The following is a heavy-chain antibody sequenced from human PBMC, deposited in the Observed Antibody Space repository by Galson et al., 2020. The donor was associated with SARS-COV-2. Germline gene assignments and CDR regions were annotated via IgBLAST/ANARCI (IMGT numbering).Heavy chain of an antibody. CDR3: ARVFGAPQTQRWFGELYLGAGDY. CDR2: ISYDGSNK. D-gene: IGHD3-10*01. Sequence: GGSLRLSCAASGFNFSSYAMHWVRQAPGKGLEWVAVISYDGSNKYYADSVKGRFTISRDNSKNTLYLQMNSLRAEDTAGYYCARVFGAPQTQRWFGELYLGAGDYWGQGTLVSVTS. V-gene: IGHV3-30*01. J-gene: IGHJ4*02. CDR1: GFNFSSYA.